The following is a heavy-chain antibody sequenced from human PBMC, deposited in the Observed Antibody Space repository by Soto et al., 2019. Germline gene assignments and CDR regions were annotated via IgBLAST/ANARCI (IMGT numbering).Heavy chain of an antibody. Sequence: GGSLRLSCAASGFTFSSYWMSWVRQAPGKGLEWVANIKQDGSEKYYVDSVKGRFTISRDNAKNSLYLQMNSLRAEDTAVYYCATTGGKYRQQLGPAGDYWGQGTLVTVSS. CDR3: ATTGGKYRQQLGPAGDY. J-gene: IGHJ4*02. D-gene: IGHD6-13*01. CDR1: GFTFSSYW. CDR2: IKQDGSEK. V-gene: IGHV3-7*01.